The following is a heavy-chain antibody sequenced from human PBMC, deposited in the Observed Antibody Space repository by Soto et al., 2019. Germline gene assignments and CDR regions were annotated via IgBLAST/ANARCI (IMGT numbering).Heavy chain of an antibody. V-gene: IGHV1-18*01. CDR2: TSAYNGNT. CDR3: ARRQWLVGGYYYGMDV. CDR1: GYTFTSYG. J-gene: IGHJ6*02. D-gene: IGHD6-19*01. Sequence: QVQLVQSGAEVKKPGASVKVSCKASGYTFTSYGISWVRQAPGQGLEWMGWTSAYNGNTNYAQKPQGRATMTTDTATSKAYMELRSLRSDDTAVYYCARRQWLVGGYYYGMDVWGQGTTVTVSS.